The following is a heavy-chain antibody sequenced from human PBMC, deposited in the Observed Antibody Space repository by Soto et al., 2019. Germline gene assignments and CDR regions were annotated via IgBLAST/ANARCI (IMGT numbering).Heavy chain of an antibody. CDR2: MHHSGST. CDR3: ARGGLYYYDSSGYYRDAFDI. Sequence: PSETLSLTCAVSGVSISSSHWWTWVRQPPEKGLQWIGEMHHSGSTNYNPSLKSRVTISVDTSKNQFSLKLSSVTAADTAVYYCARGGLYYYDSSGYYRDAFDIWGQGTMVTVSS. CDR1: GVSISSSHW. V-gene: IGHV4-4*02. J-gene: IGHJ3*02. D-gene: IGHD3-22*01.